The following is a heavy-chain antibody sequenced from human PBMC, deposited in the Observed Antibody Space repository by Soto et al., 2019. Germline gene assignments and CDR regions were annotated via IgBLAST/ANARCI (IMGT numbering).Heavy chain of an antibody. CDR3: ARGRPPYYGLAV. Sequence: PSQTLSLTCDISGDSVSSKSAAWNWIRQSPSRGLEWLGRTYYKSKWFTDYAVSMNSRITVNADTSKNQFSLQLNSVTLEDTAVYYCARGRPPYYGLAVWGQGTTVTVSS. V-gene: IGHV6-1*01. CDR2: TYYKSKWFT. J-gene: IGHJ6*02. D-gene: IGHD3-10*01. CDR1: GDSVSSKSAA.